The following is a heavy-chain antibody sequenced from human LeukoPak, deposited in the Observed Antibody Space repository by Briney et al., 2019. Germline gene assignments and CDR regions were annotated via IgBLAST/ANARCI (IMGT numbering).Heavy chain of an antibody. J-gene: IGHJ4*02. CDR3: AKEYCSGASCYLDY. D-gene: IGHD2-15*01. CDR1: GFTFSSYA. V-gene: IGHV3-23*01. Sequence: GGSLRLSCAASGFTFSSYAMSWVRQAPGKGLEWVSSISGSGGRPYYADSVKGRFTISRDNSKNTLYLQMNSLRAEDTAVYYCAKEYCSGASCYLDYWGQGTLVTVSS. CDR2: ISGSGGRP.